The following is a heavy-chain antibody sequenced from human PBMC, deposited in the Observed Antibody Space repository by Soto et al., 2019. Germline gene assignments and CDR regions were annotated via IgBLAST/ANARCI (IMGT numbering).Heavy chain of an antibody. J-gene: IGHJ4*02. V-gene: IGHV5-51*01. D-gene: IGHD3-16*01. CDR1: GYFFTSYW. CDR3: ARRMRGDGKHWHLEF. Sequence: PGESLKISCKTSGYFFTSYWIAWVRQVPGKGLEWMGIIYPGDSDARYSPSFRGQVNLWTDKPTNTAYLQWNSLKASDSAMYYCARRMRGDGKHWHLEFWGQGTLVTVSS. CDR2: IYPGDSDA.